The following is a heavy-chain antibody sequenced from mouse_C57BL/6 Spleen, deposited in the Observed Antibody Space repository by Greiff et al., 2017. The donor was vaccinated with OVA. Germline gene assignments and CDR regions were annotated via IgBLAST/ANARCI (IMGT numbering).Heavy chain of an antibody. CDR2: ISSGGSYT. V-gene: IGHV5-6*02. D-gene: IGHD2-4*01. Sequence: DVKLVESGGDLVKPGGSLKLSCAASGFTFSSYGMSWVRQTPDKRLEWVATISSGGSYTYYPDSVKGRFTISRDNAKNTLYLQMSSLKSEDTAMYYCARHGGDYDYDDAMDYWGQGTSVTVSS. CDR1: GFTFSSYG. J-gene: IGHJ4*01. CDR3: ARHGGDYDYDDAMDY.